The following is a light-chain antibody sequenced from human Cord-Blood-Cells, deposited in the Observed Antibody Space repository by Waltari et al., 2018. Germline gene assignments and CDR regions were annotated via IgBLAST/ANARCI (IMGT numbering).Light chain of an antibody. CDR1: QSISSY. V-gene: IGKV1-39*01. CDR2: AAS. Sequence: DIQMTQSPSSLSASVGDRVTITCRASQSISSYLNWYQQKPGKASKLLMYAASSLQSGVPSRFSGSGSGRDFTLTIISLQPEDFATYYCQQSYSTPRTFGQGTKVEIK. CDR3: QQSYSTPRT. J-gene: IGKJ1*01.